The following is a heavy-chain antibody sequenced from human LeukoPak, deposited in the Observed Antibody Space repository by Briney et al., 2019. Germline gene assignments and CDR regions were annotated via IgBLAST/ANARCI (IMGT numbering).Heavy chain of an antibody. D-gene: IGHD1-20*01. J-gene: IGHJ5*02. CDR2: IYTSGST. CDR1: GGSISSYY. CDR3: ARDFRSITGTNWFDP. Sequence: SETLSLTCTVSGGSISSYYWSWIRQPAGKGLEWIGRIYTSGSTNYNPSLKSRVTMSVDTSKNQFSLKLSSVTAADTAVYYCARDFRSITGTNWFDPWGQGTLVTVSS. V-gene: IGHV4-4*07.